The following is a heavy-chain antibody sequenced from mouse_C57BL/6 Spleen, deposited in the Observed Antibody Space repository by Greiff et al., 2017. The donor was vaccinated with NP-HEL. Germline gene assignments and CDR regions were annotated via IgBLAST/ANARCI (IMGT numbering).Heavy chain of an antibody. CDR1: GFTFSDYY. CDR2: INYDGSST. Sequence: EVKLVESEGGLVQPGSSMKLSCTASGFTFSDYYMAWVRQVPEKGLEWVANINYDGSSTYYLDSLKSRFIISRDNAKNILYLQMSSLKSEDTATYYCARDRGDYDGGFDYWGQGTTLTVSS. V-gene: IGHV5-16*01. CDR3: ARDRGDYDGGFDY. J-gene: IGHJ2*01. D-gene: IGHD2-4*01.